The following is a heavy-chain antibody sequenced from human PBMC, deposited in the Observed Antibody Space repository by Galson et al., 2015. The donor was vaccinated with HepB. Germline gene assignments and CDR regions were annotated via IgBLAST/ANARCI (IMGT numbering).Heavy chain of an antibody. D-gene: IGHD1-26*01. Sequence: SLRLSCAASGFTISSKYMSWVRQAPGKGLEWVSVIYSGGNTYYADSVKGRFTISRDNSKNTLYLQMNSLRAEDTAVYYCAREGTGGYGGSFFPYFDYWGQGTLVTVSS. J-gene: IGHJ4*02. CDR3: AREGTGGYGGSFFPYFDY. V-gene: IGHV3-66*01. CDR2: IYSGGNT. CDR1: GFTISSKY.